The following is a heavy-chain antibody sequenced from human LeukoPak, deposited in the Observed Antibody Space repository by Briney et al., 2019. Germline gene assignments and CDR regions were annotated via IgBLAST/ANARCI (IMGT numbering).Heavy chain of an antibody. Sequence: AGGSLRLSCAGSGFIVSSSYTSWVRQAPGKGLEWVSAIYSSGSTTYADSVKGRFSISRDNAKNTLYLQMNSLRVEDTAVYYCARGRPHGNDYWGQGTLVTVSS. V-gene: IGHV3-53*01. CDR3: ARGRPHGNDY. CDR1: GFIVSSSY. D-gene: IGHD4-23*01. CDR2: IYSSGST. J-gene: IGHJ4*02.